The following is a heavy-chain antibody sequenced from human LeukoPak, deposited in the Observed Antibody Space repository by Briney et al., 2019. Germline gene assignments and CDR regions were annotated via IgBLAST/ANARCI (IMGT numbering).Heavy chain of an antibody. J-gene: IGHJ5*02. CDR2: IYHSGST. CDR1: GGSISSYY. V-gene: IGHV4-59*12. CDR3: ARVGYYDSSGYYSWWFDP. D-gene: IGHD3-22*01. Sequence: PSETLSLTCTVSGGSISSYYWSWIRQPPGKGLEWIGYIYHSGSTYYNPSLKSRVTISVDRSKNQFSLKLSSVTAADTAVYYCARVGYYDSSGYYSWWFDPWGQGTLVTVSS.